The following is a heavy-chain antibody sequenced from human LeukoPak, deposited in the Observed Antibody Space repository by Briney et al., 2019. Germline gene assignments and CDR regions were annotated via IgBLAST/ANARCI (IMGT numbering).Heavy chain of an antibody. CDR1: GFSLSDYW. D-gene: IGHD3-16*01. Sequence: GSLRLSCVGSGFSLSDYWMHWVRQTPGKGLMWVSRITSDGSTTWYADSVKGRFTVSRDNAKNTLFLEMNSLRDEDTAVYYCAGDYIWGRLFWGQGTLVTVSS. CDR3: AGDYIWGRLF. V-gene: IGHV3-74*01. CDR2: ITSDGSTT. J-gene: IGHJ4*01.